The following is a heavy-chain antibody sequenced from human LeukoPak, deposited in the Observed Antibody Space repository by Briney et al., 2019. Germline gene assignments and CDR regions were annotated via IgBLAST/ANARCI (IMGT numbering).Heavy chain of an antibody. J-gene: IGHJ4*02. CDR2: ISSSSSTI. Sequence: GGSLRLSCAASGFTFSSYSMIWVRQAPGKGLEWVSYISSSSSTIYYADSVKGRFTISRDNAKNSLYLQMNSLRAEDTAVYYCARLVVVVPAAIGLWPSMFFDYWGQGTLVTVSS. D-gene: IGHD2-2*02. CDR3: ARLVVVVPAAIGLWPSMFFDY. CDR1: GFTFSSYS. V-gene: IGHV3-48*04.